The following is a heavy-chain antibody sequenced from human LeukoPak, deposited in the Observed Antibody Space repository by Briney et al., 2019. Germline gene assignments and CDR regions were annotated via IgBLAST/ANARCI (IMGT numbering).Heavy chain of an antibody. CDR1: GGSIISYY. CDR3: ARRVLLWFGEKPTEYNNWSDP. J-gene: IGHJ5*02. V-gene: IGHV4-59*08. CDR2: THYSGIT. Sequence: PSESLSLTCTIHGGSIISYYWSWIRQPPGKGLGWIGYTHYSGITNYNPSFKSLATISVDTSKNLFSLKLRSVSAAATVFSSCARRVLLWFGEKPTEYNNWSDPLGQGTLVTVSS. D-gene: IGHD3-10*01.